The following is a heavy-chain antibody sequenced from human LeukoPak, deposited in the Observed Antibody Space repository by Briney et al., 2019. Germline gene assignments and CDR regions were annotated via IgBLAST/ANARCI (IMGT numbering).Heavy chain of an antibody. D-gene: IGHD1-26*01. CDR3: ATRSSGDAGDALDV. J-gene: IGHJ6*02. CDR2: INSDGSNT. Sequence: HSGRSLRLSCAVSGFTFRSYWMHWVRQAPGKGLVWVSRINSDGSNTSYADSVKGQFTISRDNAKNTLYLQMNSLRAEDTAVYYCATRSSGDAGDALDVWGQGTTVTVSS. V-gene: IGHV3-74*01. CDR1: GFTFRSYW.